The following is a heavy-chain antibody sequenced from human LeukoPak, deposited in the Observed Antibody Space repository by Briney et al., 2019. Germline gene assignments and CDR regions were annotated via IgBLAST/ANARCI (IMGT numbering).Heavy chain of an antibody. V-gene: IGHV1-46*01. J-gene: IGHJ5*02. D-gene: IGHD3-10*01. CDR1: GYTFTSYY. Sequence: AASLKVSCKASGYTFTSYYMHCVRQAPGQRLERMGIINPSGGSTSYAQKFQGRVTMTRDMSTSTVYMELSSLRSEDTAVYYCAREGWWYGDYGSGSYYWFDPWGQGTLVTVSS. CDR3: AREGWWYGDYGSGSYYWFDP. CDR2: INPSGGST.